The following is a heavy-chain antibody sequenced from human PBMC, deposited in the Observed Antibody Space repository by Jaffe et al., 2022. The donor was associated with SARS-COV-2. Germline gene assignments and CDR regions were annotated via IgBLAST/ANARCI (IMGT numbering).Heavy chain of an antibody. D-gene: IGHD3-22*01. V-gene: IGHV3-21*01. J-gene: IGHJ6*02. CDR2: ISSSSSYI. CDR3: ARPHHYYDSSPGVYYYYGMDV. CDR1: GFTFSSYS. Sequence: EVQLVESGGGLVKPGGSLRLSCAASGFTFSSYSMNWVRQAPGKGLEWVSSISSSSSYIYYADSVKGRFTISRDNAKNSLYLQMNSLRAEDTAVYYCARPHHYYDSSPGVYYYYGMDVWGQGTTVTVSS.